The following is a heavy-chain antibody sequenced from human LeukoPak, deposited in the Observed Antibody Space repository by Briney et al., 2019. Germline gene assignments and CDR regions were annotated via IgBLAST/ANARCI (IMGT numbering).Heavy chain of an antibody. Sequence: GGSLKLSCAASGFTVSSNYMSWVRQAPGKGLEWVSVIYRGGSTYYADSVKGRFTISRDNSKNTLYLQMNSLRAEDTAVYYCARIRGGWYIDYWGQGTLVTVSS. D-gene: IGHD3-10*01. CDR1: GFTVSSNY. CDR3: ARIRGGWYIDY. CDR2: IYRGGST. V-gene: IGHV3-53*01. J-gene: IGHJ4*02.